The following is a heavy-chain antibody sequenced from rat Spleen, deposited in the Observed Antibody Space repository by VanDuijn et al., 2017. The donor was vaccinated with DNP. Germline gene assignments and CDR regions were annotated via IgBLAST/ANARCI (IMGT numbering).Heavy chain of an antibody. J-gene: IGHJ2*01. CDR3: ARSVMGFDY. Sequence: EVQLVESGGGLVQPGRSLKLSCAASGFTFSDHNMAWVRQAPKKGLEWVATIKYDGSNTYYRDSVKGRFTISRDNAKSTLYLQMNSLRSEDTATYYCARSVMGFDYWGQGVMVTVSS. V-gene: IGHV5-7*01. D-gene: IGHD1-12*02. CDR2: IKYDGSNT. CDR1: GFTFSDHN.